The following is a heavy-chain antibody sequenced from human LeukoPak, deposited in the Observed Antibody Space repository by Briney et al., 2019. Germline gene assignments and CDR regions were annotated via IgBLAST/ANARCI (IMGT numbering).Heavy chain of an antibody. CDR1: GYTFTGYY. CDR3: ARDSRVAAAAHRGWFDP. V-gene: IGHV1-2*02. Sequence: REASVKVSCKASGYTFTGYYMHWVRQAPGQGLEWMGWINPNSGGTNYAQKFQGRVTMTRDTSISTDYMELSRLRSDDTAVYYCARDSRVAAAAHRGWFDPWGQGTLVTVSS. CDR2: INPNSGGT. D-gene: IGHD6-13*01. J-gene: IGHJ5*02.